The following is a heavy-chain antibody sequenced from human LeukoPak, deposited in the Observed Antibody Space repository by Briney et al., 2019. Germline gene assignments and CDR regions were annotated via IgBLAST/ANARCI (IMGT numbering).Heavy chain of an antibody. D-gene: IGHD1-1*01. V-gene: IGHV4-34*01. J-gene: IGHJ6*04. CDR3: ARGTGTTVLYYYYGMDV. Sequence: SETLSLTCAVSGGSFSGYCWSWIRQPPGEGLEWSGEINNSGSTNYNPSLKSRVTLSVDTSKNQFSLTLSSVTAADTAVYYCARGTGTTVLYYYYGMDVWGKGTTVTVSS. CDR2: INNSGST. CDR1: GGSFSGYC.